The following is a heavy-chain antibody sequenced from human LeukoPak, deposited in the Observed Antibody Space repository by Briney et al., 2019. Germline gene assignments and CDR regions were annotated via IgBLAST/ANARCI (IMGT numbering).Heavy chain of an antibody. J-gene: IGHJ4*02. V-gene: IGHV3-21*01. Sequence: XXKGLEWVSSISSSSSYIYYADSVKGRFTISRDNAKNSLYLQMNSLRAEDTAVYYCAREPAYCGGDCCPDYWGQGTLVTVSS. CDR2: ISSSSSYI. CDR3: AREPAYCGGDCCPDY. D-gene: IGHD2-21*02.